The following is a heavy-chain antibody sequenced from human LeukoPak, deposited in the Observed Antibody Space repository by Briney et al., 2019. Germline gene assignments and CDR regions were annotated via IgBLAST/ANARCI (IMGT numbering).Heavy chain of an antibody. CDR2: TYNRSKWYS. Sequence: PSQTLSLTCAISGDNVSSNSATWSWIRQSPSRGLEWLGRTYNRSKWYSDYAVSVRSRLTINPDTSKNQFPLQLNSVTPDDTAVYYCARGVGAAWKVFDYWGQGTLVTVSS. V-gene: IGHV6-1*01. D-gene: IGHD3-10*01. CDR3: ARGVGAAWKVFDY. J-gene: IGHJ4*02. CDR1: GDNVSSNSAT.